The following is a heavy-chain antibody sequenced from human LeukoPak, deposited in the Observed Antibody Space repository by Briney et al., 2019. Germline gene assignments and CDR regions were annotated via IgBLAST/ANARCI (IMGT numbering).Heavy chain of an antibody. CDR3: ARGRVAYSAYYFDY. V-gene: IGHV4-59*01. Sequence: SETLSLTCTVSGDSITNYFWSWIRQPPGKGLEWIGYIYYTGSTNYKPSLRSRVPISVDTSTSQFSLRLRSLTAGDTTVYYCARGRVAYSAYYFDYWGQGTLVTVSS. CDR2: IYYTGST. J-gene: IGHJ4*02. CDR1: GDSITNYF. D-gene: IGHD2-15*01.